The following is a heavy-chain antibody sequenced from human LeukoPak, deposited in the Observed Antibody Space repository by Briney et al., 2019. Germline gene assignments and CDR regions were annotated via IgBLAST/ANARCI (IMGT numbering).Heavy chain of an antibody. J-gene: IGHJ4*02. V-gene: IGHV3-23*01. D-gene: IGHD6-13*01. CDR2: IRGSGGDT. CDR3: AKEYSSSWRIFDY. CDR1: GFTFSSHA. Sequence: PGGSLRLSCAASGFTFSSHAMSWVRQAPGKGLDWVSVIRGSGGDTYYADSVKGRFAISRDNSKNTLFLQMNSLRAEDTAIYYCAKEYSSSWRIFDYWGQGTRVTVSS.